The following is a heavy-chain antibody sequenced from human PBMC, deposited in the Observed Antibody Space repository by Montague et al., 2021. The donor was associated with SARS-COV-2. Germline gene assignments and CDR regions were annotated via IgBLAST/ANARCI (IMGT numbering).Heavy chain of an antibody. CDR3: AHRFAGFFDY. V-gene: IGHV2-5*05. CDR2: XYGXDED. Sequence: PALVKPTQTLTLTCTFSGFSLNTPEVSVGWIRQPPGKALEWLALXYGXDEDRYGPSLQSRLTITRDTSKSQVVLTMTNMDPVDTATYYCAHRFAGFFDYWGQGILVTVSS. CDR1: GFSLNTPEVS. J-gene: IGHJ4*02.